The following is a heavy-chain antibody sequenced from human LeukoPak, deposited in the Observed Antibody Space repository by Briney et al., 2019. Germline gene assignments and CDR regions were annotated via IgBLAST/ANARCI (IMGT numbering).Heavy chain of an antibody. V-gene: IGHV3-48*01. CDR3: ARGRSGSYPFDY. J-gene: IGHJ4*02. CDR2: ISGSRSTI. D-gene: IGHD1-26*01. Sequence: GGSLRLSCVASGFTFSSYSMNWVRQAPGKGLEWVSYISGSRSTIYYADSVKGRFTISRDNAKNSLYLQMNSLRAEDTAVYYCARGRSGSYPFDYWGQGTLVTVSS. CDR1: GFTFSSYS.